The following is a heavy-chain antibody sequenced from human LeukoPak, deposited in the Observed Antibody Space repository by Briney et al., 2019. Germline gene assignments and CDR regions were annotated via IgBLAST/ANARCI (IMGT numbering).Heavy chain of an antibody. Sequence: SETLSLTCTVSGGSISSSSYSWGWIRQPPGKGLEWIGSIYYSGSTYYNPSLKSRVTISVDTSKNQFSLKLSSVTAADTAVYYCARRGYSYGYDIDFWGQGTLVTVSS. CDR1: GGSISSSSYS. V-gene: IGHV4-39*01. CDR2: IYYSGST. J-gene: IGHJ4*02. CDR3: ARRGYSYGYDIDF. D-gene: IGHD5-18*01.